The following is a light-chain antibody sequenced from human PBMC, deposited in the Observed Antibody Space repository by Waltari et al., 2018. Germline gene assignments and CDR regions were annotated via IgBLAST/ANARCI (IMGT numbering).Light chain of an antibody. CDR3: QLWDSNTAI. CDR2: RDT. Sequence: SYELTQPLSVSVALGQTATITWGGSNIGSKNVNWYQQKPGQAPVLVTYRDTKRPFGIPERFSGSNSENTATLTISSAQVGDESDFYCQLWDSNTAIFGGGTKLTVL. CDR1: NIGSKN. V-gene: IGLV3-9*01. J-gene: IGLJ2*01.